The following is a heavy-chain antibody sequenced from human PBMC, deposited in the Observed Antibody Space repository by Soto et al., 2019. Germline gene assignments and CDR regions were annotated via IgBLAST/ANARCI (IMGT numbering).Heavy chain of an antibody. D-gene: IGHD2-2*01. V-gene: IGHV1-18*01. CDR1: GYTFTSYG. CDR2: ISAYNGNT. Sequence: QVQLVQSGAEVKKPGASVKVSCKASGYTFTSYGISWVRQAPGQGLEWVGWISAYNGNTNYAQKLQGRVTMTTDTSTSTAYMELRSLRSDDTAVYYCARDGDIVVVPAAVEGGGFDPWGQGTLVTVSS. J-gene: IGHJ5*02. CDR3: ARDGDIVVVPAAVEGGGFDP.